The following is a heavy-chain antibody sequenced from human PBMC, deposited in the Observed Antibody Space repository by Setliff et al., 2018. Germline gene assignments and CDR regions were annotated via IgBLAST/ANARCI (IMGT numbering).Heavy chain of an antibody. D-gene: IGHD1-20*01. Sequence: ASVKVSCKASGYTFTSYTMHWVRQAPGQRLEWMGWINAGNGNTKYSQKFQGRVTITRDTSASTAYMELSSLRSEDTAVYYCARDNIGYITGIPYYYYYYMDIWGQGTMVTVSS. CDR3: ARDNIGYITGIPYYYYYYMDI. V-gene: IGHV1-3*01. J-gene: IGHJ6*03. CDR2: INAGNGNT. CDR1: GYTFTSYT.